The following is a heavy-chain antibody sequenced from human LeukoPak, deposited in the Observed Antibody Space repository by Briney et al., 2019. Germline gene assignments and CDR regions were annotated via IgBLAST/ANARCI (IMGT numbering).Heavy chain of an antibody. J-gene: IGHJ3*02. CDR3: ARPQDFGLTGMNAFDI. D-gene: IGHD7-27*01. V-gene: IGHV1-46*01. Sequence: GASVEVSCKASGYTFTSYYMHWVRQAPGQGLEWMGIINPSGGSTSYAQKFQGRVTMTRDMSTSTVYMELSSLRSEDTAVYYCARPQDFGLTGMNAFDIWGQGTMVTVSS. CDR2: INPSGGST. CDR1: GYTFTSYY.